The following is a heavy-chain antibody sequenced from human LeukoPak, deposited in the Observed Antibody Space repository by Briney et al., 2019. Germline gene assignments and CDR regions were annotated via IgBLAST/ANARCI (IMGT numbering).Heavy chain of an antibody. CDR1: GGSISSYY. D-gene: IGHD4-23*01. CDR3: ASGGLRWNWLDP. Sequence: SGTLSLTCTVSGGSISSYYWSWIRQPPGKGLEWIGYIYYSGSANYNPPLKSRVTISVDTSKNQFSLKLSSVTAADTAVYYCASGGLRWNWLDPWGQGTLVTVSS. CDR2: IYYSGSA. V-gene: IGHV4-59*01. J-gene: IGHJ5*02.